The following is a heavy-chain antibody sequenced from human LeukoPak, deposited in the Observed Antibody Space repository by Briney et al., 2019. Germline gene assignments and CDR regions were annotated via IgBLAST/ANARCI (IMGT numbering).Heavy chain of an antibody. V-gene: IGHV3-11*04. CDR1: GFTFDDYG. CDR3: ARDAEDPRLR. CDR2: ISSSGSTI. D-gene: IGHD4-17*01. Sequence: GGSLRLSCAASGFTFDDYGMSWVRQAPGKGLEWVSYISSSGSTIYYADSVKGRFTISRDNAKNSLYLQMNSLRAEDTAVYYCARDAEDPRLRWGQGPLVTVSS. J-gene: IGHJ4*02.